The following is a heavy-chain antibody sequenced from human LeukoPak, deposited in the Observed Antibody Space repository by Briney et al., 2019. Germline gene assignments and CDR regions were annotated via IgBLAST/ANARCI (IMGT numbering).Heavy chain of an antibody. D-gene: IGHD3-9*01. CDR1: GFTFSNYA. J-gene: IGHJ4*02. CDR3: AKWGNYDVLTGYYVSDY. V-gene: IGHV3-23*01. Sequence: GASLRLSCVASGFTFSNYAMSWVRQAPGKGLEWVSAITGSGGNTYYADSVKGRFTISRDNSKNTVFLQMNSLRAEDTAVYYCAKWGNYDVLTGYYVSDYWGQGTLVTVCS. CDR2: ITGSGGNT.